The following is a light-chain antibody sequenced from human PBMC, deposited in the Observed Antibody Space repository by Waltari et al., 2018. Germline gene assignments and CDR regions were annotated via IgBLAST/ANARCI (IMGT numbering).Light chain of an antibody. J-gene: IGKJ2*01. Sequence: EIVMTQSPATLSVSPGATATFSGRASQSVSSNLAWYQQKPGQAPRLLIYGASTRATGIPARFSGSGSGTEFTLTISSLQSEYFAVYYCQQYNNWPRTFGQGTKLEIK. CDR2: GAS. CDR1: QSVSSN. CDR3: QQYNNWPRT. V-gene: IGKV3-15*01.